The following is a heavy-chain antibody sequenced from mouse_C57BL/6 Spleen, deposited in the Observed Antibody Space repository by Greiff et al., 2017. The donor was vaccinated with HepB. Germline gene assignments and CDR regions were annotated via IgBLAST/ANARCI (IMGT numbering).Heavy chain of an antibody. CDR3: ANYDYDKADWYFDV. Sequence: QVQLQQPGAELVKPGASVKMSCKASGYTFTSYWITWVKQRPGQGLEWIGDIYPGSGSTNYNEKFKSKATLTVDTSSSTAYMQLSSLTSEDSAVYYCANYDYDKADWYFDVRGTGTTVTVSS. V-gene: IGHV1-55*01. D-gene: IGHD2-4*01. CDR1: GYTFTSYW. J-gene: IGHJ1*03. CDR2: IYPGSGST.